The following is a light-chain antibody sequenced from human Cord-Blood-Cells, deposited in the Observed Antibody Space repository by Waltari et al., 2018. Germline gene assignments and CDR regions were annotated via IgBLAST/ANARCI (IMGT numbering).Light chain of an antibody. Sequence: DIQMTQSPSTLSASVGDRVTITCRASQSISSWLAWYQQKPGKAPKLLIYKESNLESGVPSRLSGSGSGTEFTLTISSLQPDDFATYYCQQYNSYWTFGQGTKVEIK. CDR1: QSISSW. CDR3: QQYNSYWT. J-gene: IGKJ1*01. V-gene: IGKV1-5*03. CDR2: KES.